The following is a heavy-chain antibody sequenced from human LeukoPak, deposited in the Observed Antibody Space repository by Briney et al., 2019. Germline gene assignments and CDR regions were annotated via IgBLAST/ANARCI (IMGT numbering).Heavy chain of an antibody. CDR1: GLIFSGSD. V-gene: IGHV3-73*01. Sequence: GGSLRLSCAASGLIFSGSDVHWFRQASGKGLEWVGRIKVRADNFVTAYAAPVKGRFTISRDDSKNTAYLQMNSLKTEDTAVYYCRLRSTEGPFKWFDPWGQGTLVTVSS. CDR3: RLRSTEGPFKWFDP. J-gene: IGHJ5*02. CDR2: IKVRADNFVT. D-gene: IGHD2-2*01.